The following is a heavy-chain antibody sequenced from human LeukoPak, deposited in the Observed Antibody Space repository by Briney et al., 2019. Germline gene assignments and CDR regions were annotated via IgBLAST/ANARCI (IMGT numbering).Heavy chain of an antibody. CDR2: IYHSGST. D-gene: IGHD3-9*01. CDR1: GYSISSGYY. CDR3: GHQRYFDWLWEGWY. J-gene: IGHJ4*02. Sequence: PSETLSLTCTVSGYSISSGYYWGWIRQPPGKGLEWIGSIYHSGSTYYNPSLKSRVTISVDTSKNQFSLKLSSVTAADTAVYYCGHQRYFDWLWEGWYWGQGTLVTVSS. V-gene: IGHV4-38-2*02.